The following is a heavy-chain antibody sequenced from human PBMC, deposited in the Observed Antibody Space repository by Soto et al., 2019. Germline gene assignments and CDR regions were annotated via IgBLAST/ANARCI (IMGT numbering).Heavy chain of an antibody. J-gene: IGHJ4*01. CDR3: ATISGPFDY. CDR1: GYTFTSYY. Sequence: ASVKCSCKASGYTFTSYYMHWVRQAPGQGLDCMGIINPSGGSTSYAQKFQGRVTRTRDTSTSTVYMELSSLRSEETAVYYCATISGPFDYWGHGTLVT. CDR2: INPSGGST. D-gene: IGHD1-26*01. V-gene: IGHV1-46*01.